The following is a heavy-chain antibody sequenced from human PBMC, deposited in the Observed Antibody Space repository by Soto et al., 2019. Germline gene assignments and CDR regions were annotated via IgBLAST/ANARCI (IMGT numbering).Heavy chain of an antibody. CDR1: GYSFTSYW. CDR3: AVSYSSTWSHFHX. Sequence: GEALKISWKGSGYSFTSYWIGWVRQMPGKGLELMVIIYAGDSDTRYSPSFQGQGTISADKSIRTAYLQWSSLKASDTAMYYCAVSYSSTWSHFHXWGQGTMVTVSX. J-gene: IGHJ4*02. D-gene: IGHD6-13*01. V-gene: IGHV5-51*01. CDR2: IYAGDSDT.